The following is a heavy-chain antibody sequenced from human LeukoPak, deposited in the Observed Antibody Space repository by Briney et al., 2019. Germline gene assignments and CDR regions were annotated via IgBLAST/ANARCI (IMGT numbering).Heavy chain of an antibody. CDR3: ARESYYYDSSGYLDY. D-gene: IGHD3-22*01. J-gene: IGHJ4*02. CDR1: GFTFSSYG. CDR2: IWYDGSNK. V-gene: IGHV3-33*01. Sequence: GGSLRLSCAASGFTFSSYGMHWVRQAPGKGLEWVAVIWYDGSNKYFADSVKGRFTISRDNSKNTLYLQMNSLRAEDTAVYYCARESYYYDSSGYLDYWGQGTLVTVSS.